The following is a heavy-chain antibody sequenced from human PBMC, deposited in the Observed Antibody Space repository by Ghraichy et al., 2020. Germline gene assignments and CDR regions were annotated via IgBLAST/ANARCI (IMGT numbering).Heavy chain of an antibody. CDR2: IYYSGST. V-gene: IGHV4-59*01. D-gene: IGHD6-13*01. CDR1: GGSISSYY. Sequence: SETLSLTCTVSGGSISSYYWSWLRQPPGKGLEWIGYIYYSGSTNYNPSLKSRVTISVDTSKNQFSLKLSSVTAADTAVYYCAREAAADSFDYWGQGTLVTVSS. J-gene: IGHJ4*02. CDR3: AREAAADSFDY.